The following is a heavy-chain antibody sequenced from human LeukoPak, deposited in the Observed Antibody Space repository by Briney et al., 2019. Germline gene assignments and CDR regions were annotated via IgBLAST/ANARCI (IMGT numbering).Heavy chain of an antibody. V-gene: IGHV1-46*01. D-gene: IGHD3-9*01. CDR1: GYTFTSYY. Sequence: ASVKVSCKASGYTFTSYYIHWVRQAPGQGLEWMGIVTPSGGSTSDAQKFQGRVTMTRDMSTSTVYMELSSLRSEDTAVYYCARVTGYMIEDYFDYWGQGILVTASS. CDR2: VTPSGGST. CDR3: ARVTGYMIEDYFDY. J-gene: IGHJ4*02.